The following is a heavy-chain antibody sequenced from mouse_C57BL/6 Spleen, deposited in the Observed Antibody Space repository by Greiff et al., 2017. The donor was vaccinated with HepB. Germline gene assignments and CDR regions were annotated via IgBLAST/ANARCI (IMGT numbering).Heavy chain of an antibody. CDR2: IYPGDGDT. CDR3: ARGDYGNWFAY. CDR1: GYAFSSYW. Sequence: QVQLQQSGAELVKPGASVKISCTASGYAFSSYWMNWVKQRPGKGLEWIGQIYPGDGDTNYKGKFKGKSTMTADKSSSKAYMQISSLTSEDSAVYFCARGDYGNWFAYWGQGTLVTVSA. J-gene: IGHJ3*01. V-gene: IGHV1-80*01. D-gene: IGHD1-1*01.